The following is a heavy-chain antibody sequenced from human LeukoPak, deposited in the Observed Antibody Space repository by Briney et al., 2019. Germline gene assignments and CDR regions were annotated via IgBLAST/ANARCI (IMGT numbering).Heavy chain of an antibody. J-gene: IGHJ3*02. CDR3: ARVGEARVVALTDAFDI. CDR1: GGTFSGYY. D-gene: IGHD3-10*01. CDR2: IYYSGST. V-gene: IGHV4-34*01. Sequence: SETLSLTCAVYGGTFSGYYWGWIRQPPGKGLEWIGSIYYSGSTYYNPSLKSRVTISVDTSKNQFSLKLSSVTAADTAVYYCARVGEARVVALTDAFDIWGQGTMVTVSS.